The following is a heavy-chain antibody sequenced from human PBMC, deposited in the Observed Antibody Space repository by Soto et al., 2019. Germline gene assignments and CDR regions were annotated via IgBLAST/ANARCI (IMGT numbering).Heavy chain of an antibody. V-gene: IGHV1-18*01. J-gene: IGHJ6*02. CDR1: GYTFTSYG. CDR3: ATLYRGVPYYYYGMDV. CDR2: ISAYNGNT. D-gene: IGHD3-10*01. Sequence: GASVKVSCKASGYTFTSYGISWVRQAPGQGLEWMGWISAYNGNTNYAQKLQGRVTMTTDTSTSTAYMELRSLRSDDTAVYYCATLYRGVPYYYYGMDVWGQGTTVTSP.